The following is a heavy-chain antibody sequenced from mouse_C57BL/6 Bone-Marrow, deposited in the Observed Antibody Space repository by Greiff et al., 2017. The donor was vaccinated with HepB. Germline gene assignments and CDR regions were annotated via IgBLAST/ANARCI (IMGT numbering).Heavy chain of an antibody. CDR1: GFTFSSYA. Sequence: DVMPVESGEGLVKPGGSLKLSCAASGFTFSSYAMSWVRQTPEKRLEWVAYISSGGDYIYYADTVKGRFTISRDNARNTLYLQMSSLKSEDTAMYYCTKVLAAFDVWGTGTTVTVSS. J-gene: IGHJ1*03. D-gene: IGHD1-3*01. CDR3: TKVLAAFDV. CDR2: ISSGGDYI. V-gene: IGHV5-9-1*02.